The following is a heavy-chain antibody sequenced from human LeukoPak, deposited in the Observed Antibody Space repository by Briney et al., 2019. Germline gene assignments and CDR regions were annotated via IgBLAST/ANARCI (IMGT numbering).Heavy chain of an antibody. J-gene: IGHJ6*02. D-gene: IGHD3-3*01. CDR1: GFTFSSYA. Sequence: GGSLRLSCAASGFTFSSYAMHWVRQAPGKGLEWVAVISYDGSNKYYADSVKGRFTISRDNSKNTLYLQMNSLRAEDTAVYYCARDQAYYDFWSGYYSGYYYGMDVWGQGTTVIVSS. CDR3: ARDQAYYDFWSGYYSGYYYGMDV. V-gene: IGHV3-30-3*01. CDR2: ISYDGSNK.